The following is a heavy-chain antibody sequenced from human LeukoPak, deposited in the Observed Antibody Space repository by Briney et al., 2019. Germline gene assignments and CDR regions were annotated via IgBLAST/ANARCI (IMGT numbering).Heavy chain of an antibody. J-gene: IGHJ4*02. D-gene: IGHD3-22*01. CDR2: INPNSGGT. Sequence: ASVKVSCKASGYTFGAYYMYWVRQAPGQGLEWMGWINPNSGGTNYAQKFQGRVTMTRDTSISTAYMELSRLRSDDTAVYYCASFPRGNPYYYDSSGYYYARPTLNNDYWGQGTLVTVSS. V-gene: IGHV1-2*02. CDR3: ASFPRGNPYYYDSSGYYYARPTLNNDY. CDR1: GYTFGAYY.